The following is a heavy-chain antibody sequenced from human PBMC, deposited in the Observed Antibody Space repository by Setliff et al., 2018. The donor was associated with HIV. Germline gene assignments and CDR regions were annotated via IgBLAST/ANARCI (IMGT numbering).Heavy chain of an antibody. CDR3: AREDCSGGSCYGSDY. J-gene: IGHJ4*02. CDR2: INPSGGST. Sequence: ASVKVSCKASGYTFTSYYMHWVRQAPGQGLEWMGIINPSGGSTSYAQKFQGRVTMTRDTSTSTVYMERSSLRSEDTAVYYCAREDCSGGSCYGSDYWGQGTLVTVSS. CDR1: GYTFTSYY. V-gene: IGHV1-46*01. D-gene: IGHD2-15*01.